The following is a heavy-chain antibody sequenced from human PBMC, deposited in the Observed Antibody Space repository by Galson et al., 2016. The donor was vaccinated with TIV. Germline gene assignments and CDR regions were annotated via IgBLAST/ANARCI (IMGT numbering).Heavy chain of an antibody. D-gene: IGHD6-13*01. J-gene: IGHJ2*01. Sequence: SVKVSCKASGGSFSNYAINWVRQAPGQGLEWMGGIIPIFRSPNYAQRFQGRVTITADESTSTAFVELSSLRSDDTAVYYGARPSDSSWYFDLWGRGTPVIVSS. V-gene: IGHV1-69*13. CDR2: IIPIFRSP. CDR3: ARPSDSSWYFDL. CDR1: GGSFSNYA.